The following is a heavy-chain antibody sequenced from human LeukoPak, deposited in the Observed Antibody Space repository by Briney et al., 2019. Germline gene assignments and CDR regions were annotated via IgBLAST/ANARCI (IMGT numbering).Heavy chain of an antibody. CDR2: IYYSGST. V-gene: IGHV4-59*01. D-gene: IGHD3-9*01. Sequence: PSETLSLTCTVSGGSISSYYWSWIRQPPGKGLEWIGYIYYSGSTNYNPSLKSRVTISVGTSKNQFSLKLSSVTAADTAVYYCARGSYYDILTGYYSRFDYWGQGTLVTVSS. CDR1: GGSISSYY. CDR3: ARGSYYDILTGYYSRFDY. J-gene: IGHJ4*02.